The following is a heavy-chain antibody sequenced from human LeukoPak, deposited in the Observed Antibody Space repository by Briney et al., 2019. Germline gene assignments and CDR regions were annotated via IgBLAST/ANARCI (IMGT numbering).Heavy chain of an antibody. V-gene: IGHV1-2*02. D-gene: IGHD6-19*01. J-gene: IGHJ6*03. Sequence: GASVKVSCKASGYTFTGHYLHWVRQAPGQGLEWMGWINPKNAGTNFAQRFQGRVTMTRDTSISTVYMELSRLRSDDTALYYCARGVAGPYYYYYMDVWGRGTTVTVSS. CDR2: INPKNAGT. CDR1: GYTFTGHY. CDR3: ARGVAGPYYYYYMDV.